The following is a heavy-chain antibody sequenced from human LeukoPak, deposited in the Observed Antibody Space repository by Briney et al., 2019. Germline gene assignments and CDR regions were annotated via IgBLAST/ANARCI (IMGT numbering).Heavy chain of an antibody. CDR2: IIPAFGPT. Sequence: ASVKVSCKASGGTFSSYVISWVRQAPGQGLEWMGGIIPAFGPTNHAQRFQGRLTLTADVSASTAYMALSSLTSDDTAVYYCAREGEPAMTLVRGEAFDIWGQGTMVIVSS. J-gene: IGHJ3*02. V-gene: IGHV1-69*01. CDR1: GGTFSSYV. CDR3: AREGEPAMTLVRGEAFDI. D-gene: IGHD3-10*01.